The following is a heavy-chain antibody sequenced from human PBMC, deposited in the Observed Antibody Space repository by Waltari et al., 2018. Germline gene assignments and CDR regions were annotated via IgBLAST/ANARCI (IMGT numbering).Heavy chain of an antibody. CDR2: IYHSGST. J-gene: IGHJ6*03. CDR1: GGSISSGGYS. Sequence: QLQLQESGSGLVKPSQTLSLTCAVSGGSISSGGYSWSWIRQPPGKGLEWIGYIYHSGSTYYNPSLQRRVTISVDRSKNQFSLKLSSVTAADTAVYYCARGGVKLYYYYMDVWGKGTTVTVSS. D-gene: IGHD2-21*01. CDR3: ARGGVKLYYYYMDV. V-gene: IGHV4-30-2*01.